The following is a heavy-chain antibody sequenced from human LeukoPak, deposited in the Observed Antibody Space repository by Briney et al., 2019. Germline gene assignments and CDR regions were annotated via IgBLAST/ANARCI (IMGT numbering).Heavy chain of an antibody. D-gene: IGHD6-19*01. V-gene: IGHV3-30*04. CDR1: GFTFSNSA. Sequence: GGSLRLSCAASGFTFSNSAMHWVRQAPGKGLEWVAVITYDGNNKYYADSVKGRFTISRGNSKNTLFLQMNSLKPEDTAVYYCARTFTVAGPIDYWGQGTLVTVSS. CDR3: ARTFTVAGPIDY. CDR2: ITYDGNNK. J-gene: IGHJ4*02.